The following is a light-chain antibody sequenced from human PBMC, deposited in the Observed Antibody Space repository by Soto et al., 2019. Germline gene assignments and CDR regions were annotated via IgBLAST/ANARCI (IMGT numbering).Light chain of an antibody. V-gene: IGLV2-18*02. CDR1: SSDVGSYNR. Sequence: QSALTQPPSVSGSPGQSVTISCTGPSSDVGSYNRVSWHQQPPGTAPKLMIYEVSNRPSGVPDRFSGSKSGNTASLTISGLQAEDEADYYCNSYTSSDTYAFGTGTKLTVL. CDR2: EVS. CDR3: NSYTSSDTYA. J-gene: IGLJ1*01.